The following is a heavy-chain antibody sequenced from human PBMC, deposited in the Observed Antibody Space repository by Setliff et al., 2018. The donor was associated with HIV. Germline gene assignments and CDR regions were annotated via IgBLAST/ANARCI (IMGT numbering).Heavy chain of an antibody. CDR3: ARDPWLLGASAGGDNWLDP. V-gene: IGHV4-38-2*02. D-gene: IGHD1-26*01. CDR1: PYSISSGYY. CDR2: LYYGVNT. Sequence: SETLSLTCSVSPYSISSGYYWGWRRQPPGKGLEWIGCLYYGVNTYYNPSLKSRVAMSIDTSKKEVSLRLKSVTAADTAIYYCARDPWLLGASAGGDNWLDPWGQGTLVTVSS. J-gene: IGHJ5*02.